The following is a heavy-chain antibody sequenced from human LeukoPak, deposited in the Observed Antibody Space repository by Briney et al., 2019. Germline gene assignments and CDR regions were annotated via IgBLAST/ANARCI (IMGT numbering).Heavy chain of an antibody. CDR2: ISYDGSNK. D-gene: IGHD2-2*01. CDR3: ARGAGCSSTSCYAGAFDI. J-gene: IGHJ3*02. V-gene: IGHV3-30*03. CDR1: GFTFSSYG. Sequence: QAGGSLRLSCAASGFTFSSYGMHWVRQAPGKGLEWVAVISYDGSNKYYADSVKGRFTISRDNSKNTLYLQMNSLRAEDTAVYYCARGAGCSSTSCYAGAFDIWGQGTMVTVSS.